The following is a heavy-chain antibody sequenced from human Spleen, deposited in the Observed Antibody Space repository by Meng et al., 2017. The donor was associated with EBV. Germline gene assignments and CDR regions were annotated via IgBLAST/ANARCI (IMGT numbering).Heavy chain of an antibody. CDR3: ARDRRTMGSDY. CDR2: VYYSGNT. J-gene: IGHJ4*01. D-gene: IGHD4/OR15-4a*01. CDR1: GGSITYSDYY. V-gene: IGHV4-39*06. Sequence: RLRPQAAGPGLVNPSEPLSLTCTVSGGSITYSDYYWGWIRQPPGKGLEWIGNVYYSGNTNYNPSLKSRVTLSTDTSKNQFSLKLSSLTAADTAVYYCARDRRTMGSDYWGHGILVTVSS.